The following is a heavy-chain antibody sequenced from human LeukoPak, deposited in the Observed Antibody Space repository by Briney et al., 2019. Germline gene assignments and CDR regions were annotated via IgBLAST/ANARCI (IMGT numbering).Heavy chain of an antibody. Sequence: ASVRVSCKASGYTFTSYDINWVRQATGQGLEWMGWMNPNSGNTGYAQKFQGRVTITRNTSISTAYMELSSLRSEDTAVYYCARSIAAPPPTFYYYMDVWGKGTTVTVSS. V-gene: IGHV1-8*03. J-gene: IGHJ6*03. D-gene: IGHD6-6*01. CDR3: ARSIAAPPPTFYYYMDV. CDR1: GYTFTSYD. CDR2: MNPNSGNT.